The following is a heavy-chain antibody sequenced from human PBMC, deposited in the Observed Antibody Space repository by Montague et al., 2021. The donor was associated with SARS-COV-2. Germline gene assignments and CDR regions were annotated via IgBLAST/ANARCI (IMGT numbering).Heavy chain of an antibody. CDR3: ARQAAGSYFYYGVDV. Sequence: SETLSLTCTVSGDSINTYYWNWIRQPPGKGLEWLGSIFYTGSTNYNPSLKSRVTISLDTSKNQFFLKVTSVTASDTAVYYCARQAAGSYFYYGVDVWGQGTTGTGSS. J-gene: IGHJ6*02. CDR2: IFYTGST. V-gene: IGHV4-59*12. CDR1: GDSINTYY. D-gene: IGHD6-13*01.